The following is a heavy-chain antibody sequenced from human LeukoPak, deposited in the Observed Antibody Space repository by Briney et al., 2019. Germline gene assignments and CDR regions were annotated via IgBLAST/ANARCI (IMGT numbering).Heavy chain of an antibody. V-gene: IGHV1-24*01. CDR1: GYTLTELS. CDR3: ATDHLGSGDGFDI. Sequence: GASVKVSCKVSGYTLTELSMHWVRQTPGKGLEWMGDFDPEDGETIYAQKFQGRVTMTEDTSTDTAYMELSSRRSEDTAVYYCATDHLGSGDGFDIWGQGTMVTVSS. J-gene: IGHJ3*02. D-gene: IGHD1-26*01. CDR2: FDPEDGET.